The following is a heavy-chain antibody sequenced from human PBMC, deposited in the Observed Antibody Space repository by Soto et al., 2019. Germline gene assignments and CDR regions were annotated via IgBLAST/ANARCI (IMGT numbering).Heavy chain of an antibody. D-gene: IGHD6-19*01. CDR2: IKSKTDAGTT. J-gene: IGHJ4*02. CDR1: GFTFSNVW. Sequence: EVQLVESGGGLVKPGGSLRLSCAASGFTFSNVWMNWVRQAPGKGLEWVGRIKSKTDAGTTDYAAPVKGRFTISRDDSKNTLYRQMNSLKTEHTAVYYCTPLALKYSSGWYEFSDWGQGTLVTVSS. V-gene: IGHV3-15*07. CDR3: TPLALKYSSGWYEFSD.